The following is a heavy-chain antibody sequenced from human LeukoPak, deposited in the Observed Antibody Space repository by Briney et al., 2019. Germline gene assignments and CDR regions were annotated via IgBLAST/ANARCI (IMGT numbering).Heavy chain of an antibody. CDR2: INPNSGGT. J-gene: IGHJ3*02. CDR1: GYTFTGYY. Sequence: ASVKVSCKASGYTFTGYYMHWVRQAPGQGLEWMGWINPNSGGTNYAQKFQGRVTMTRDTSTSTAYMELSRLRSDDTAVYYCAREDDSSGGTDAFDIWGQGTMVTVSS. D-gene: IGHD3-22*01. V-gene: IGHV1-2*02. CDR3: AREDDSSGGTDAFDI.